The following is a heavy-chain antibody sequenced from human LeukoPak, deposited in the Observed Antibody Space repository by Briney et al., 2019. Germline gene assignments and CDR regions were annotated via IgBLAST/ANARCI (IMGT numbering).Heavy chain of an antibody. V-gene: IGHV6-1*01. CDR2: TYYRSKWYN. CDR3: AREYWYYYNISPLDYYYYYMDV. D-gene: IGHD1-7*01. J-gene: IGHJ6*03. Sequence: SQTLSLTCAISGDSVSSNSAAWNWIRQSPSRGLEWLGRTYYRSKWYNDYAVSVKSRITINPDTSKNQFSLQLNSVTPEDTAVYYCAREYWYYYNISPLDYYYYYMDVWGKGTTVTVSS. CDR1: GDSVSSNSAA.